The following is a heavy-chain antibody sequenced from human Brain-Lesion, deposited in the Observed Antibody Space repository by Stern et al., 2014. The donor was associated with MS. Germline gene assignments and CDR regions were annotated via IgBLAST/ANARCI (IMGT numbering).Heavy chain of an antibody. Sequence: QLQLQESGPGLVKPSQTLSLSCTVSGGSISSGGYYWSWIRQPAGKGLEWIGRIFNSGSTSSNPSLKSRVTISIDTSKNQFPLRLNPMTAADTAVYYCARGRVVPGFQYYATDVWGQGTTVIVSS. V-gene: IGHV4-61*02. J-gene: IGHJ6*02. D-gene: IGHD2-2*01. CDR2: IFNSGST. CDR3: ARGRVVPGFQYYATDV. CDR1: GGSISSGGYY.